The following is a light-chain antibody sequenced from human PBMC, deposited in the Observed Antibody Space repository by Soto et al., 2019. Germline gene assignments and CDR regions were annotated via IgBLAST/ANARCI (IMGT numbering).Light chain of an antibody. CDR1: QSVLYSSNNKNY. V-gene: IGKV4-1*01. J-gene: IGKJ4*01. Sequence: DIVMTQSPDSLAVSLGERATINCKSSQSVLYSSNNKNYLAWYQQKPGQPPKLVIYWASTRESGVPDRFSGSGSGTDFTLTISSLRAEDVEVYYCQQYYSTPPTFGGGTKVDI. CDR2: WAS. CDR3: QQYYSTPPT.